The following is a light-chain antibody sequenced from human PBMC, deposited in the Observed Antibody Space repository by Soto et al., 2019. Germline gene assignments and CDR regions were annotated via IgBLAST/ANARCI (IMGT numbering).Light chain of an antibody. CDR3: QQRRDWPLT. CDR1: QSVGYY. V-gene: IGKV3-11*01. CDR2: DAS. Sequence: EIVLTQSPATLSLSPGERATLSCRASQSVGYYLAWYQQTPGQAPRLLIYDASNRATGITARFSGTGSGTDFALTTSSLEPEDFAVYYCQQRRDWPLTFGGGTKVEIK. J-gene: IGKJ4*01.